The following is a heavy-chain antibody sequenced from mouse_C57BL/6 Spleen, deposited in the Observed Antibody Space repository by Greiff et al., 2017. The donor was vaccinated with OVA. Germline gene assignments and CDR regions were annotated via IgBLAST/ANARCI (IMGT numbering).Heavy chain of an antibody. D-gene: IGHD2-3*01. CDR1: GFTFSDYG. CDR3: ARDGYYAMDY. J-gene: IGHJ4*01. V-gene: IGHV5-17*01. Sequence: EVQLVESGGGLVKPGGSLKLSCAASGFTFSDYGMHWVRQAPEKGLECVAYISSGSSTIYYADTVKGRFTISRDNAKNTLFLQMTSLRSEDTAMYYCARDGYYAMDYWGQGTSVTVSS. CDR2: ISSGSSTI.